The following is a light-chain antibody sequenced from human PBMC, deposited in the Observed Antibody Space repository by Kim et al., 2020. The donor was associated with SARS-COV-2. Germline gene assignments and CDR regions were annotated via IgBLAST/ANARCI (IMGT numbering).Light chain of an antibody. Sequence: EQTGLITWQGDSLRNDYASWYQQRLGQAPRLIIYGKNSRPSGSSDQFSGSTSGNTASLTITVTQGEDEDDYFCSSRESSGDNVMLFGGGTQLTVL. J-gene: IGLJ3*02. CDR1: SLRNDY. CDR3: SSRESSGDNVML. CDR2: GKN. V-gene: IGLV3-19*01.